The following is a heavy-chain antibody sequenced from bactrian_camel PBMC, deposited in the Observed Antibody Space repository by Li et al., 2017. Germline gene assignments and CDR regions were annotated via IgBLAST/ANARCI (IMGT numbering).Heavy chain of an antibody. D-gene: IGHD2*01. V-gene: IGHV3S1*01. J-gene: IGHJ4*01. CDR3: AKALGGGTYYTGEYGY. CDR1: GYTYFSDC. Sequence: QVQLVESGGGLVQSGGSLRLSCKASGYTYFSDCMGWFRQTPGKGLQWVSTIATGDGRTKSADSVKGGFTMARDNAKNMLYLQMNNLKSEDTALYYCAKALGGGTYYTGEYGYWGQGTQVTVS. CDR2: IATGDGRT.